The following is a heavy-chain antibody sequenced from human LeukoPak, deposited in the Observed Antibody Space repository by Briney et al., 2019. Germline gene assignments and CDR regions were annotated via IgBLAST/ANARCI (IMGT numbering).Heavy chain of an antibody. J-gene: IGHJ6*02. D-gene: IGHD3-16*02. CDR1: GGSVNNYF. V-gene: IGHV4-39*01. CDR2: ISYSGST. Sequence: SETLSLTCTVSGGSVNNYFWSWIRQPPGKGLEWIGSISYSGSTYYNPSLKSRVSISVDTSKNQFSLKVTSVTAADTAVFYCARHYVDIRTVGASYYYYGLDVWGQGTTVTVSS. CDR3: ARHYVDIRTVGASYYYYGLDV.